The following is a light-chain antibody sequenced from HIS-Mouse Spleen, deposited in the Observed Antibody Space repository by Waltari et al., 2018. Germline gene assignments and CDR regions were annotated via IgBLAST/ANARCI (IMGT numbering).Light chain of an antibody. CDR1: KLGDKY. CDR2: QDS. Sequence: SYELTQPPSVSVSPGQTASITCSGDKLGDKYACWYQQKPGRSPVLVIYQDSKRPSGIPERFSGSNSGTTATLTISGTQAMDEADYYCQAWDSSTVVFGGGTKLTVL. V-gene: IGLV3-1*01. J-gene: IGLJ2*01. CDR3: QAWDSSTVV.